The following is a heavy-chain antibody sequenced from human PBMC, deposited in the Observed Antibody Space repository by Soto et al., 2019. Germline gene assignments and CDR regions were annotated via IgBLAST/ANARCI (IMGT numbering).Heavy chain of an antibody. CDR1: GFTFGSLW. V-gene: IGHV3-7*05. CDR2: IKEDGSVK. J-gene: IGHJ4*02. Sequence: EVQLVESGGDLVQPGGSLRPSCEASGFTFGSLWMTWVAQPQGKGLECVANIKEDGSVKYYVDSVKGRFTISRDNAKNSLYLQMVGLRAEDTAVYYCARATRSPDFRGQGTLVTVSS. CDR3: ARATRSPDF.